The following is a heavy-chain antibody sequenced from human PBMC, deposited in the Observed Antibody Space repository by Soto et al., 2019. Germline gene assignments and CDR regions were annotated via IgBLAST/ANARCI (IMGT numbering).Heavy chain of an antibody. Sequence: QVQLQQWGAGLLKPSETLSLTCAVYGGSFSGYYWSWIRQPPGKGLEWIGEINHSGSTNYNPSLKSRVTLSVDTSKNQFSLKLSSVTAADTAVYYCARGIAVAGHFDYWGQGTLVTVSS. CDR1: GGSFSGYY. J-gene: IGHJ4*02. CDR2: INHSGST. V-gene: IGHV4-34*01. D-gene: IGHD6-19*01. CDR3: ARGIAVAGHFDY.